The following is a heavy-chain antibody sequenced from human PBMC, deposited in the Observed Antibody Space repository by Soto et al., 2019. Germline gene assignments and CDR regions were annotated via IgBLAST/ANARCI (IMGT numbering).Heavy chain of an antibody. V-gene: IGHV3-30-3*01. Sequence: GGSLRLSCAASGFTFSSYAMHWVRQAPGKGLEWVAVISYDGSNKYYADSVKGRFTISRDNSKNTLYLQMNSLRAEDTAVYYCARVADKTTYYYYGMDVWGQGTTVTSP. J-gene: IGHJ6*02. CDR1: GFTFSSYA. D-gene: IGHD1-7*01. CDR2: ISYDGSNK. CDR3: ARVADKTTYYYYGMDV.